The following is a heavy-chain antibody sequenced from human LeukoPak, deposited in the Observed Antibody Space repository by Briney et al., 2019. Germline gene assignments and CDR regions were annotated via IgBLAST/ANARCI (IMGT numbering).Heavy chain of an antibody. Sequence: GGSLRLSCTVSGFTVSSDSMSWVRQAPGKGLEWVSFIYSGGSTHYSDSVKGRFTISRDNSKNTLYLQMNSLRAEDTAVYYCARVQQWPSYWGQGTLVTVSS. CDR3: ARVQQWPSY. D-gene: IGHD6-19*01. CDR1: GFTVSSDS. V-gene: IGHV3-53*05. CDR2: IYSGGST. J-gene: IGHJ4*02.